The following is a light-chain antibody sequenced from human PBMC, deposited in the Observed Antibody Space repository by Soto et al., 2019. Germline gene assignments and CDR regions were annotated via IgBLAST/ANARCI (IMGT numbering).Light chain of an antibody. V-gene: IGKV3-11*01. CDR2: DAS. CDR1: QSVSSY. Sequence: EIVLTQSPATLSLSPGERATLSCRASQSVSSYLAWYQQKPGQAPRLLIYDASNRATGIPARFSGSGSGTDFTLTISSLEPEDFAVYYCQQRSKFGQGTKVEIE. J-gene: IGKJ1*01. CDR3: QQRSK.